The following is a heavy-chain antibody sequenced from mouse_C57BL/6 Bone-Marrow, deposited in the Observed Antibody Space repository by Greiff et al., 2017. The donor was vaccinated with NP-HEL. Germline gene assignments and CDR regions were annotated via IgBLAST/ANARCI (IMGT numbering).Heavy chain of an antibody. CDR1: GYTFTSYG. V-gene: IGHV1-81*01. D-gene: IGHD2-1*01. Sequence: QVQLQQSGAELARPGASVKLSCKASGYTFTSYGISWVKQRTGQGLEWIGEIYPRSGNTYYIEKFKGKATLTADKSSSTAYMALRSLTSEDSAVYFCAIYYGNSSWFAYWGQGTLVTVSA. J-gene: IGHJ3*01. CDR3: AIYYGNSSWFAY. CDR2: IYPRSGNT.